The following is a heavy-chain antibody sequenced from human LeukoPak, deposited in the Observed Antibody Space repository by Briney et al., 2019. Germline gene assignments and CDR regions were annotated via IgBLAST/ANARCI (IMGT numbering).Heavy chain of an antibody. V-gene: IGHV3-30*04. CDR2: ISYDGSNK. D-gene: IGHD6-19*01. CDR1: GFTFRSYA. CDR3: ARDRRGSGWPFNWFDP. J-gene: IGHJ5*02. Sequence: GRSLRLSCAASGFTFRSYAMHWVRQAPGKGLEWVAVISYDGSNKYYADSVKGRFTISRDNSKNTLYLQMNRLRAEDKAVYYCARDRRGSGWPFNWFDPWGQGTLVTVSS.